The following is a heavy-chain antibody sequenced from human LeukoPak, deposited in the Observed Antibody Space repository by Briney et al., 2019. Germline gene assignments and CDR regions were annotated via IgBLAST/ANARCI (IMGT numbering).Heavy chain of an antibody. D-gene: IGHD3-3*01. CDR1: GGSISSSSYY. CDR2: LSYSGRI. J-gene: IGHJ3*02. V-gene: IGHV4-39*06. CDR3: AIHANPLYGVKEWAFDI. Sequence: PSETLSLTCTVSGGSISSSSYYWGWIRQPPGKGLEWIGSILPPGKGLEWIGSLSYSGRIYYNPSLKSRVTISGDTSKNQFPLKLSSVTAADTAVYYCAIHANPLYGVKEWAFDIWGQGTMVTVSS.